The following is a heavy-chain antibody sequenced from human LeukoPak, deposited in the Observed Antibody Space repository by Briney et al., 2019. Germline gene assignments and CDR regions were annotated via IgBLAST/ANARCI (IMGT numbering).Heavy chain of an antibody. V-gene: IGHV3-9*01. Sequence: GGSLRLSCAASGFTFDDYAMHWVRQAPGKGLEWVSGISWNSGSIGYADSVKGRFTIFRDNARNSVYLQMNRLRVDDTAVYYCARDPEEWEIPPNYWGQGTLVSVSS. CDR1: GFTFDDYA. CDR2: ISWNSGSI. CDR3: ARDPEEWEIPPNY. J-gene: IGHJ4*02. D-gene: IGHD1-26*01.